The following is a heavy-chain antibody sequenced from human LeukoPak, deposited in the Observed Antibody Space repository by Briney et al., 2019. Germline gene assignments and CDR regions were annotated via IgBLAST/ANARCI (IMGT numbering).Heavy chain of an antibody. V-gene: IGHV3-21*04. CDR3: ARALRARTAFDI. CDR2: ISSSSSYI. CDR1: GFTFSSYS. Sequence: PGGSLRLYCAASGFTFSSYSMNWVRQAPGKGLEWVSSISSSSSYIYYADSVKGRFTISRHNSQNTLNLQMNSLRSEDTAIYYCARALRARTAFDIWGQGTMVSVSS. J-gene: IGHJ3*02.